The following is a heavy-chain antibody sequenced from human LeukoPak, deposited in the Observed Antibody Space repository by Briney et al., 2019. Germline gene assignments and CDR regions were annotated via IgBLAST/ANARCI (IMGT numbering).Heavy chain of an antibody. CDR2: IYYNGAT. J-gene: IGHJ5*02. CDR1: GGSVSSCSYY. V-gene: IGHV4-39*07. Sequence: SETLSLTCIVSGGSVSSCSYYWGWIRQPPGKALEWIGTIYYNGATRYNPSLNSRVTISVDTSKNQFSLKLNSMTAADTAVYYCARELEPWGQGTLVTVSS. CDR3: ARELEP.